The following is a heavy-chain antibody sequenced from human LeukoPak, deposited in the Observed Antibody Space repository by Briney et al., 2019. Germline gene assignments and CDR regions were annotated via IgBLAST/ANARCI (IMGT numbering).Heavy chain of an antibody. CDR3: ARAYYHGSGSYYNFGYYYYYMDV. Sequence: SVKVSCKASGGTFSSYAISWVRQAPGQGLEWMGGIIPIFGTANYAQKFQGRVTITADKSTSTAYMELSSLRSEDTAVYYCARAYYHGSGSYYNFGYYYYYMDVWGKGTTVTVSS. D-gene: IGHD3-10*01. CDR2: IIPIFGTA. CDR1: GGTFSSYA. J-gene: IGHJ6*03. V-gene: IGHV1-69*06.